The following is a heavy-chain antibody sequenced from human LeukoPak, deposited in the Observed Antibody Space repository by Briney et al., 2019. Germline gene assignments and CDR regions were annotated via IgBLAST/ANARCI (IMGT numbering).Heavy chain of an antibody. D-gene: IGHD3-22*01. Sequence: PGGSLRLSCAASGFTFSSYSMNWVRQAPGKGLDWVAFIRYDGSTQSYADSVKGRFTISRDNSKKTLYLQMNSLRAEDTAVYYCAKISGYYPSEYWGQGTLVTVSS. CDR1: GFTFSSYS. CDR2: IRYDGSTQ. CDR3: AKISGYYPSEY. J-gene: IGHJ4*02. V-gene: IGHV3-30*02.